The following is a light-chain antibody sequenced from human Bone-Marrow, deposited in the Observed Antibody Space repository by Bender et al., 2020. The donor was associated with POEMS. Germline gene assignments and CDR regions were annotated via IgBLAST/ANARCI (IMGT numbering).Light chain of an antibody. CDR3: RSYISRYTLYV. CDR1: SSDVGFYNL. J-gene: IGLJ1*01. CDR2: DVS. Sequence: QSALTQPASVSGSPGQSITIACPGTSSDVGFYNLVSWYQQVPGKAPKLIIYDVSNRPSGVSNRFSGSKSGYTASLTISGLQAEDEADYYCRSYISRYTLYVFGGGTKVTVL. V-gene: IGLV2-14*02.